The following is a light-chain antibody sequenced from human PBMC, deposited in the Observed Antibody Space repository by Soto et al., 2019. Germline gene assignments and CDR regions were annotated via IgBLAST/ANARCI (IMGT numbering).Light chain of an antibody. J-gene: IGKJ5*01. Sequence: DIQMTQSPSSVSASVVDIVTITFRASQGISSRLAWYQQKPGKAPKLLIYAASSLESGVPSRFSGSGSGTDFILTISSLQPEDFATYYCQQAYSFPITCGQGTRREIK. CDR3: QQAYSFPIT. CDR1: QGISSR. V-gene: IGKV1D-12*01. CDR2: AAS.